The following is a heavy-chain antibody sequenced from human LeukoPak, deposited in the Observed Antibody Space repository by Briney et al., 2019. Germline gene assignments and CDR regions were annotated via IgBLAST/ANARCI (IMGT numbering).Heavy chain of an antibody. CDR2: MSSSSSYI. Sequence: PGGSLRLSCAASGFTFSSYSMDWVRQAPGKGLEWVSSMSSSSSYIYYADSVKGRFTISRDNAKNSLYLQMNSLRAEDTAVYYCARHWREDYDFWSGYFNWFDPWGQGTLVTVSS. V-gene: IGHV3-21*01. D-gene: IGHD3-3*01. J-gene: IGHJ5*02. CDR1: GFTFSSYS. CDR3: ARHWREDYDFWSGYFNWFDP.